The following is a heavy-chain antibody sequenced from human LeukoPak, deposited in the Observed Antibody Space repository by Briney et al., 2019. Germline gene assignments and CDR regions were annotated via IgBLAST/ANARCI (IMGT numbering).Heavy chain of an antibody. CDR2: IYYSGST. Sequence: SETLSLTCTVSGGSISSYYWSWIRQPPGKGLEWIGYIYYSGSTNYNPSLKSRLTISVDTSKNQFSLKLSSVTAADTAVYYCARETSQKGAHYMDVWGKGTTVTVSS. CDR3: ARETSQKGAHYMDV. D-gene: IGHD3-16*01. CDR1: GGSISSYY. V-gene: IGHV4-59*01. J-gene: IGHJ6*03.